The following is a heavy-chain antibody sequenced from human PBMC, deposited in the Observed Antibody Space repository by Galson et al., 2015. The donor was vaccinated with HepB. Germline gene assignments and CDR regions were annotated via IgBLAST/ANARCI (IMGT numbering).Heavy chain of an antibody. D-gene: IGHD3-10*01. CDR3: ARYSDFVWFGELFGGSDY. CDR2: ISSSSSYI. CDR1: GFTFSSYS. Sequence: SLRLSCAASGFTFSSYSMNWVRQAPGKGLEWVSSISSSSSYIYYADSVKGRFTISRDNAKNSLYLQMNSLRAEDTAVYYCARYSDFVWFGELFGGSDYWGQGTLVTASS. J-gene: IGHJ4*02. V-gene: IGHV3-21*01.